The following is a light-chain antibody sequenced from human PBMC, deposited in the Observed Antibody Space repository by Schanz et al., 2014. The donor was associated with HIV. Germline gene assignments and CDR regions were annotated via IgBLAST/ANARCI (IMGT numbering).Light chain of an antibody. V-gene: IGLV1-44*01. CDR1: TSSIKTNT. J-gene: IGLJ3*02. CDR2: NTY. Sequence: QSVLTQPPSASGTPGQRVTISCSGSTSSIKTNTVNWFQQLPGTAPKLLIYNTYHRPSGVPDRFSGSESGTSASLAISGLQSEDEADYYCAAWDDNLDGWVLGGGTQLTVL. CDR3: AAWDDNLDGWV.